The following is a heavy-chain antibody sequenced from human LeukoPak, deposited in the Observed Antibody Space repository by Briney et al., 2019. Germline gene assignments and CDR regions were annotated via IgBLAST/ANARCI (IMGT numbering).Heavy chain of an antibody. CDR2: INPSGGGT. CDR1: GYTFTNYY. V-gene: IGHV1-46*01. CDR3: ARVSRFQAAVFYYYMDV. Sequence: GASVKVSCKASGYTFTNYYIHWVRQAPGQGLEWMGVINPSGGGTTYAQKFQGRVTITRNTSISTAYMELSSLRSEDTAVYYCARVSRFQAAVFYYYMDVWGKGTTVTVSS. J-gene: IGHJ6*03. D-gene: IGHD6-13*01.